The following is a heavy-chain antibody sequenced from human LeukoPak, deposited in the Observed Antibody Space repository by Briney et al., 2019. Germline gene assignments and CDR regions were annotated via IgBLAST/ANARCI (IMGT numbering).Heavy chain of an antibody. Sequence: GGSLRLSCAASGFTFSNYAMHWVRQAPGKGLVWVSRINSDGSSTSYADSVKGRFTISRDNAKNTLYLQMNSLRAEDTAVYYCAGNYGDLYYWGQGTLVTVSS. D-gene: IGHD4-17*01. CDR1: GFTFSNYA. J-gene: IGHJ4*02. CDR2: INSDGSST. V-gene: IGHV3-74*01. CDR3: AGNYGDLYY.